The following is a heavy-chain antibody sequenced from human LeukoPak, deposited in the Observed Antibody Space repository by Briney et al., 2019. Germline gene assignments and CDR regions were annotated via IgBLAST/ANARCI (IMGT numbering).Heavy chain of an antibody. D-gene: IGHD6-13*01. CDR1: GVSFSGYY. CDR2: LNHSGST. Sequence: SETLSLTCAVYGVSFSGYYWSWLRQPPGKGLEWIGELNHSGSTNYNPSLKSRVTISVDTSKNQFSLKLSSVTAADTAVYYCASSIAAAPILFDYWGQGTLVTVSS. CDR3: ASSIAAAPILFDY. J-gene: IGHJ4*02. V-gene: IGHV4-34*01.